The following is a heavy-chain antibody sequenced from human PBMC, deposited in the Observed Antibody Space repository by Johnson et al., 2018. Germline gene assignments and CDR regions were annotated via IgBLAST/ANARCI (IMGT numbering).Heavy chain of an antibody. D-gene: IGHD2-2*01. J-gene: IGHJ6*03. CDR2: INPSGGST. Sequence: VQLVESGAEVKKPGASVKLSCKASGSTFSTYYMHWVRQAPGQGLEWMGIINPSGGSTTYAQKFQGRVTMTTEPSTSTVYMELSSLRSEDTAVYYCARGFCTSTTCSNYYFYYYMDVWGKGTTVTVSS. CDR3: ARGFCTSTTCSNYYFYYYMDV. CDR1: GSTFSTYY. V-gene: IGHV1-46*01.